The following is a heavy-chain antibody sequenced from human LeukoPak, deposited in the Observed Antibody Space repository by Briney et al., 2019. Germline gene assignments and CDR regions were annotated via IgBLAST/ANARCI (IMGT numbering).Heavy chain of an antibody. J-gene: IGHJ4*02. CDR2: INPSGGST. CDR3: ARHSSGWYFDY. D-gene: IGHD6-19*01. V-gene: IGHV1-46*03. Sequence: ASVKVSCKASGYTFTSYYMHWVRQAPGQGLEWMGIINPSGGSTSYAKKFQGRVTMTRDTSTSTVYMELSSLRSEDTAVYYCARHSSGWYFDYWGQGTLVTVSS. CDR1: GYTFTSYY.